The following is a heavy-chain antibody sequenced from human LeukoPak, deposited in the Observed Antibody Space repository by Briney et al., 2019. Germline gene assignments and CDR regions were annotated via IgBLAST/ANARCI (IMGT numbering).Heavy chain of an antibody. V-gene: IGHV4-34*01. CDR3: ARGDSGSYYYFDY. Sequence: SETLSLTCAVYGGSFSGYHWTWIRQSPGKGLEWIGDINPSGSTYYNPSLKSRLTISVDTSKNQFSLKLRSVTAADTAVYSCARGDSGSYYYFDYWGQGTLVTVSS. CDR2: INPSGST. J-gene: IGHJ4*02. D-gene: IGHD1-26*01. CDR1: GGSFSGYH.